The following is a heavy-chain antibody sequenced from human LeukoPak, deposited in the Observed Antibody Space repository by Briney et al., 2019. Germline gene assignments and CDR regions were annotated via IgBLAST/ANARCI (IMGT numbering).Heavy chain of an antibody. CDR2: INPRGGSA. CDR3: ARGIAVAGT. CDR1: GYTFTSYY. V-gene: IGHV1-46*01. D-gene: IGHD6-19*01. J-gene: IGHJ4*02. Sequence: GASVKVSCKASGYTFTSYYMHWVRQAPGQGFEWMGIINPRGGSASSAQKFQGRVTLTRDTSTSTVYMELSSLRSEDTAVYYCARGIAVAGTWGQGTLVTVSS.